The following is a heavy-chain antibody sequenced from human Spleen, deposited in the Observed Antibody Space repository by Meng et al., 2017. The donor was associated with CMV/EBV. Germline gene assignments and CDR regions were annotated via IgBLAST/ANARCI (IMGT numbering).Heavy chain of an antibody. V-gene: IGHV1-2*02. J-gene: IGHJ6*02. D-gene: IGHD4-17*01. CDR2: INPNSGGT. Sequence: ASVKVSCKASGYTFTGYYMHWVRQAPGQGLEWMGWINPNSGGTNYAQKFQGRVTMTRDTSISTAYMELSRLRSDDTDVYYCAAYYGDYPYYYYYGMDVWGQGTTVTVSS. CDR1: GYTFTGYY. CDR3: AAYYGDYPYYYYYGMDV.